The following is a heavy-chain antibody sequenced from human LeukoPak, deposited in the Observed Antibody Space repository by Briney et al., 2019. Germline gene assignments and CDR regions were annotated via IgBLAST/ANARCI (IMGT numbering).Heavy chain of an antibody. Sequence: SETLSLTCTVSGGSISGYYWSWIRQPPGKGLEWIGEINHSGSTNYNPSLKSRVTISVDTSKNQFSLKLSSVTAADTAVYYCARSSRITMIVALLMGNWFDPWGQGTLVTVSS. CDR2: INHSGST. CDR3: ARSSRITMIVALLMGNWFDP. D-gene: IGHD3-22*01. V-gene: IGHV4-34*01. J-gene: IGHJ5*02. CDR1: GGSISGYY.